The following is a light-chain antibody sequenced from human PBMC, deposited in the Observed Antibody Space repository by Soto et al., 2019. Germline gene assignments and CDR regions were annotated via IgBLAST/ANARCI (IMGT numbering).Light chain of an antibody. CDR2: DSS. CDR3: HQRRSWPRT. CDR1: QTVGSR. Sequence: EIVLTQSPATLSSSPGERATLSCRASQTVGSRLAWYQHKPGQAPRLLIYDSSTRATGIPARFSGSGSGTDFTLTISSLEPEDFAVYYCHQRRSWPRTFGQGNKVEIK. J-gene: IGKJ1*01. V-gene: IGKV3-11*01.